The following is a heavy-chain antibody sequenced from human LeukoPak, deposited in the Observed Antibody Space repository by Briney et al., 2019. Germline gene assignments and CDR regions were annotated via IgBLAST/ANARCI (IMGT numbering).Heavy chain of an antibody. CDR1: DGSFSNYY. CDR2: IYPGETA. CDR3: AGYHQWFLNDR. V-gene: IGHV4-34*01. J-gene: IGHJ5*02. Sequence: SETLSLTCAVSDGSFSNYYWSWFRQSPGEGLEWIAEIYPGETAKYNPSLWSRVTISADTSKSQFSLRLSSVTAADAAVYYCAGYHQWFLNDRWGQGTLVTVSS. D-gene: IGHD2-8*01.